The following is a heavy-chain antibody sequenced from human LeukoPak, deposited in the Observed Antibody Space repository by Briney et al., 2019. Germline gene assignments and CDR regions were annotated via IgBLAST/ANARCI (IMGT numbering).Heavy chain of an antibody. J-gene: IGHJ3*02. CDR1: GYTSSSPD. CDR3: ATYTQGNGFDI. CDR2: MNPRDDT. Sequence: GASVKVSCKASGYTSSSPDINWVRQATGRGLEWLGWMNPRDDTGYAQKFQGRVTLTRDKSKNTAYMELSSLRSEDTAVYYCATYTQGNGFDIWGQGTMVTVST. V-gene: IGHV1-8*01. D-gene: IGHD5-18*01.